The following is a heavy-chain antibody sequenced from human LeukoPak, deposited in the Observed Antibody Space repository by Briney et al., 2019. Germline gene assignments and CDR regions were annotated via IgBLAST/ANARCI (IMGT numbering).Heavy chain of an antibody. V-gene: IGHV3-21*01. Sequence: PGGSLRLSCAASGFTFSSYSMNGVRQAPGKGLEWVSSISSSSNYIYYADSVKGRFIISRDNAKNSLYLQMNSLRAEDTAVYFCARGISVMDYWGQGTLVTVSS. CDR1: GFTFSSYS. CDR2: ISSSSNYI. CDR3: ARGISVMDY. J-gene: IGHJ4*02.